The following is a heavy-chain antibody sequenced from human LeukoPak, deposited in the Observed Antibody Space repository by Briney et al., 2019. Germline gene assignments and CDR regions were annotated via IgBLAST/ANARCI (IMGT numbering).Heavy chain of an antibody. J-gene: IGHJ6*04. CDR1: GFTFSDYY. CDR2: INGDGSST. V-gene: IGHV3-74*01. CDR3: ARVDIGDGV. D-gene: IGHD5-12*01. Sequence: GGSLRLSCAASGFTFSDYYMSWIRQAPGKGLVWVSRINGDGSSTSYADSVRGRFTISRDNAKNTLYLQMNSLRAEDTAVYYCARVDIGDGVWGKGTTVTVSS.